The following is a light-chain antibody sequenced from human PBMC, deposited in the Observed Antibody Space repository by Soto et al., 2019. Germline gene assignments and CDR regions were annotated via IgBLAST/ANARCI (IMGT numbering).Light chain of an antibody. CDR2: GAS. J-gene: IGKJ1*01. Sequence: EIVLTQSPGTLSLSAGERATVSCRASQSVSSSYLAWYQQKPGQAPRLLIYGASNRATGIPARFSGSGSGTEFTLTISSLQPDDFATYYCQHYNSYSEAFGQGTKVDIK. CDR1: QSVSSSY. CDR3: QHYNSYSEA. V-gene: IGKV3-20*01.